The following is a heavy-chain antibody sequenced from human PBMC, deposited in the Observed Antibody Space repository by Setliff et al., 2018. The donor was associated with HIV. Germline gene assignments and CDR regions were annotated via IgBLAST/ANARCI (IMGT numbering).Heavy chain of an antibody. V-gene: IGHV4-4*02. J-gene: IGHJ4*02. CDR2: AYHRGNT. D-gene: IGHD5-12*01. Sequence: KPSETLSLTCTVYGGFIKNSNYWWSWVRQPPGKGLEWIGEAYHRGNTNYNPSLKSRVTMSVDKSLNQVSLKLSSVTAADTAVYYCARQGDGYNLYHVYYFDYWGQGTLVTVSS. CDR1: GGFIKNSNYW. CDR3: ARQGDGYNLYHVYYFDY.